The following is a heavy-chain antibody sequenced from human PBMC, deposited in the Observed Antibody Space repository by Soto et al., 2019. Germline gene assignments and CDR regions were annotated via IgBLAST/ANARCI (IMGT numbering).Heavy chain of an antibody. CDR2: VHISGHS. D-gene: IGHD1-1*01. Sequence: SETLSLTCTLSGGSVRAPDWWNWVRQSPGKGLEWIAEVHISGHSNYNPSLRSRVSVSIDSSKNQFYLNLNSVTAADTAIYYCARVRQGCSANNCYFDPWGQGTQVTVSS. J-gene: IGHJ5*01. CDR1: GGSVRAPDW. CDR3: ARVRQGCSANNCYFDP. V-gene: IGHV4-4*02.